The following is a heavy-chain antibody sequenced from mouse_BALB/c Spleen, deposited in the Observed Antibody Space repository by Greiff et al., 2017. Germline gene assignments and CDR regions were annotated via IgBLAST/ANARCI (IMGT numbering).Heavy chain of an antibody. CDR2: ISSGGST. CDR3: ARRDGNSFDY. D-gene: IGHD2-1*01. CDR1: GFTFSSYA. V-gene: IGHV5-6-5*01. J-gene: IGHJ2*01. Sequence: EVQLVESGGGLVKPGGSLKLSCAASGFTFSSYAMSWVRQTPEKRLEWVASISSGGSTYYPDSVKGRFTISRDNARNILYLQMSSLRSEDTAMYYCARRDGNSFDYWGQGTTLTVSS.